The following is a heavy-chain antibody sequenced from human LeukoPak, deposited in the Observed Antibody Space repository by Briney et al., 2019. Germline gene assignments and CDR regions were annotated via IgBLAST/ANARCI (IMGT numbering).Heavy chain of an antibody. CDR3: AGDPDYGGNVWFDP. CDR2: IYGGGTT. D-gene: IGHD4-23*01. J-gene: IGHJ5*02. CDR1: GFTVSYNY. Sequence: TGGSLRLSCVASGFTVSYNYMSWVRQAPGKGLEWVSIIYGGGTTYYADSVKGRFTISRDNSKNTLYLQMNSLRAEDTAVYYCAGDPDYGGNVWFDPWGQGTLVTVSS. V-gene: IGHV3-66*01.